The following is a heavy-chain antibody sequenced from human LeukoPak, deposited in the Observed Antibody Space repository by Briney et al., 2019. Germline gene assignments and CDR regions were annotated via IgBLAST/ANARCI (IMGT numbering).Heavy chain of an antibody. Sequence: SVKVSCKASGGTFSSYAISWVRQAPGQGLEWMGGIIPIFGTANYARKFQGRVTITADESTSTAYMELSSLRSEDTAVYYCASLTVRGVISDYWGQGTLVTVSS. CDR3: ASLTVRGVISDY. V-gene: IGHV1-69*01. CDR2: IIPIFGTA. D-gene: IGHD3-10*01. CDR1: GGTFSSYA. J-gene: IGHJ4*02.